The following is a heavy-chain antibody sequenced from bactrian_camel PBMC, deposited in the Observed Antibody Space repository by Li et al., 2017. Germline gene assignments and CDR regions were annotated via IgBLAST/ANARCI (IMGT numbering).Heavy chain of an antibody. V-gene: IGHV3S53*01. J-gene: IGHJ6*01. CDR2: IGVPNDSP. D-gene: IGHD6*01. CDR1: GYRVSRSC. Sequence: QVQLVESGGGSVQAGGSLTLSCAASGYRVSRSCMGWFRQTPGEEREAVASIGVPNDSPIYNDFAKGRFTISRDNARNTVYLQMNGLKPEDTAMYYCAAQLFRSTCWRFNGDFGYWGQGTQVTVS. CDR3: AAQLFRSTCWRFNGDFGY.